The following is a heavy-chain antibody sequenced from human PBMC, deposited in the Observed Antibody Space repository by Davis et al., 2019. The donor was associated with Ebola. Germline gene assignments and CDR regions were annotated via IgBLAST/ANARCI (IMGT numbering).Heavy chain of an antibody. CDR3: AKDLGSGIAFYGMDG. V-gene: IGHV3-30*18. CDR2: ISYDGSNK. Sequence: PGGSLRLSCAASGFPFSTYVMTWVRQAPGKGLEWVALISYDGSNKDYADSVKGRFTISRDMSKNTVFLQMNSLGAEDTAVYYCAKDLGSGIAFYGMDGWGKGTTVTVSS. CDR1: GFPFSTYV. D-gene: IGHD1-1*01. J-gene: IGHJ6*04.